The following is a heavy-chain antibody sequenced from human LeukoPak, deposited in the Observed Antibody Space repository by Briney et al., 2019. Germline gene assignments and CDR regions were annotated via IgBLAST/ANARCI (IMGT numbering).Heavy chain of an antibody. CDR1: GFTFNTNS. Sequence: GGSLRLSCALSGFTFNTNSINWVRQAPWKGLEWVSYISSSGSAKYYADSVKGRFTISRDNAKNSVYLQMNNLRAEDTAVYYCARWTDSSNYYYAHYGMDVWGQGTTVTVSS. CDR3: ARWTDSSNYYYAHYGMDV. D-gene: IGHD3-22*01. CDR2: ISSSGSAK. J-gene: IGHJ6*02. V-gene: IGHV3-48*04.